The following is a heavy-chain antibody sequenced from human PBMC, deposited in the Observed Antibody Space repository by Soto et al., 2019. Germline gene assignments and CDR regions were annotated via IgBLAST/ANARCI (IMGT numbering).Heavy chain of an antibody. CDR3: TNDVWVAIALDH. J-gene: IGHJ4*02. D-gene: IGHD2-21*01. CDR1: GFTFSNAW. CDR2: IKSKTDGGTT. Sequence: EVQLVESGGGLVKPGGSLRLSCAASGFTFSNAWMNWVRQAPGKGLEWVGRIKSKTDGGTTDYAAPVKGRFTISSDDSKNTLYLQINSLKSEDTAVYYCTNDVWVAIALDHWGQGTLVTVSS. V-gene: IGHV3-15*01.